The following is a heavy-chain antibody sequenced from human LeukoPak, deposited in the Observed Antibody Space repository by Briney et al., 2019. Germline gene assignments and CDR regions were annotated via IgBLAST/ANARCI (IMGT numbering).Heavy chain of an antibody. CDR1: GYTFTSFG. J-gene: IGHJ4*02. CDR2: ISAYNGNI. D-gene: IGHD5-18*01. V-gene: IGHV1-18*01. Sequence: ASVKVSCKASGYTFTSFGISWVRQAPGQGLEWMGWISAYNGNINYAQKLQGRVTMTTDISTSTAYMEVRSLRSEDTAVYYCVRDLGVDTTMIFFDYWARDPWSPSPQ. CDR3: VRDLGVDTTMIFFDY.